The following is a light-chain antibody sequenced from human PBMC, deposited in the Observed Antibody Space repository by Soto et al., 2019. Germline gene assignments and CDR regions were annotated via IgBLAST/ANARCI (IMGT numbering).Light chain of an antibody. CDR1: SSNIGSNY. J-gene: IGLJ2*01. CDR3: AAWDDSLSGVV. Sequence: QSVLTQPPSESGTPGPRVTISCSGSSSNIGSNYVYGYQQLPGTDPKLLIYRNNQRHSGVPDRFSGSKSGTSASMAISGLRSEADADYYCAAWDDSLSGVVFGGGTKLTVL. CDR2: RNN. V-gene: IGLV1-47*01.